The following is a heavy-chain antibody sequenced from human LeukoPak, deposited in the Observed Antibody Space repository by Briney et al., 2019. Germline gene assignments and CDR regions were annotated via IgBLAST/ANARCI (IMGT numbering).Heavy chain of an antibody. J-gene: IGHJ5*02. D-gene: IGHD2-21*01. CDR1: GYSFDKFG. V-gene: IGHV1-18*01. CDR2: ISAYSGKI. CDR3: VRVGSAYGDPLEFDL. Sequence: ASVKVSCKASGYSFDKFGISWVRQAPGQGLEWMGWISAYSGKIDSAQKLQDRVTMTTDNSTSTAYLELRSLRADDTAVYFCVRVGSAYGDPLEFDLWGQGTLVTVSS.